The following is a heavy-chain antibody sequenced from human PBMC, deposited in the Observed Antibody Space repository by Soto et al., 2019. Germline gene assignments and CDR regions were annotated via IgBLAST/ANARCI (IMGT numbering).Heavy chain of an antibody. CDR1: GFTFTSHS. V-gene: IGHV3-48*02. J-gene: IGHJ4*02. Sequence: EVQLVESGGGLVQPGGSLRLSCAASGFTFTSHSMNWVRQAPGKGLEWVSYISSSSSTIYYANSVKGRFTISRDNAKNALYLQMNSLRDEDTAVYYCARDAKGSSGDHFDYWGQGTLVTVS. CDR2: ISSSSSTI. D-gene: IGHD1-1*01. CDR3: ARDAKGSSGDHFDY.